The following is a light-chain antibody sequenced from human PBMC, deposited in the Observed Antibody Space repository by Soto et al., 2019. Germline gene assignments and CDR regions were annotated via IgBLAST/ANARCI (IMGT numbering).Light chain of an antibody. Sequence: ILLTQSPATLSLSPGERATLSCRASQTVTTSLAWYQQKPGQAPRLLIYAASNRATGIPARFSGSGSGTDFTLTISSLEPEDFAVYYCQQRHTWPRTFGQGTKVEVK. CDR2: AAS. CDR3: QQRHTWPRT. V-gene: IGKV3-11*01. CDR1: QTVTTS. J-gene: IGKJ1*01.